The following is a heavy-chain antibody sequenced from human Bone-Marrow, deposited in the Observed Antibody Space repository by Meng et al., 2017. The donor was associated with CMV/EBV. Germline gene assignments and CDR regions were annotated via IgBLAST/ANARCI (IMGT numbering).Heavy chain of an antibody. CDR1: GGTFSSYA. CDR3: ARDPYYDILTGYYKGYYYYGMDV. J-gene: IGHJ6*02. D-gene: IGHD3-9*01. V-gene: IGHV1-69*04. Sequence: SVKVSCKASGGTFSSYAISWVRQAPGQGLEWMGRIIPILGIANYAQKFQGRVTITADKSTSTAYMELSSLRSEDTAVYYCARDPYYDILTGYYKGYYYYGMDVWGQGNTVPVSS. CDR2: IIPILGIA.